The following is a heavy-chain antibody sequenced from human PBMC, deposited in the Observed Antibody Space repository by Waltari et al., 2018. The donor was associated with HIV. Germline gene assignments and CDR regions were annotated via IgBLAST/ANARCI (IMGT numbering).Heavy chain of an antibody. CDR1: GFTFKNFA. J-gene: IGHJ4*02. Sequence: QVQLVESGGGVVQTGRSLRLSCAASGFTFKNFARNWVRQAPVKGLEWGGNIYYDGSKKFYGDSVRGRFTISRDNSKQILYLQMNSLRVEDTALYYCARDYNYAPDYWGQGTLVVVSS. D-gene: IGHD5-18*01. V-gene: IGHV3-33*01. CDR2: IYYDGSKK. CDR3: ARDYNYAPDY.